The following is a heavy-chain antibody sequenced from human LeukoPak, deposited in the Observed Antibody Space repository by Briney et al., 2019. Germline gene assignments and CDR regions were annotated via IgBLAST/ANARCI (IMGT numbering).Heavy chain of an antibody. V-gene: IGHV3-30*02. D-gene: IGHD6-19*01. CDR3: AKDLSSGWHLSFDY. Sequence: GGSLRLSCAASGFTFSSHGMHWVRQAPGKGLEWVAFIRYDGSNKYYADSVKGRFTISRDNSKNTLYLQMNSLRAEDTAVYYCAKDLSSGWHLSFDYWGQGTLVTVSS. CDR1: GFTFSSHG. J-gene: IGHJ4*02. CDR2: IRYDGSNK.